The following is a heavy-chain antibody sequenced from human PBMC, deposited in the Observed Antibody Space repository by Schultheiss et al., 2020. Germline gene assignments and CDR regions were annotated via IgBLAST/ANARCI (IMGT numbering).Heavy chain of an antibody. V-gene: IGHV3-30*02. Sequence: GGSLRLSCAASGFTFSSYGMHWVRQAPGKGLEWVAFIRYDGSNKYYADSVKGRFTISRDNSKNTLYLQMDSLRGEDSAVYYCAREADTATDYWGQGTLVTVSS. CDR2: IRYDGSNK. J-gene: IGHJ4*02. CDR1: GFTFSSYG. D-gene: IGHD5-18*01. CDR3: AREADTATDY.